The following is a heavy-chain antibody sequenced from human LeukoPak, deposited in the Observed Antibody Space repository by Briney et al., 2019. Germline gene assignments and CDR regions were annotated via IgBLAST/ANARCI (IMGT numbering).Heavy chain of an antibody. CDR2: ISAYNGNT. CDR3: ARDRGARDIVVVPAAYRYFDY. J-gene: IGHJ4*02. V-gene: IGHV1-18*01. CDR1: GYTFTSYG. D-gene: IGHD2-2*01. Sequence: ASVKLSCKASGYTFTSYGISWVRQAPGQGLEWMGWISAYNGNTNYAQKLQGRVTMTTDTSTSTAYMELRSLRSDDTAVYYCARDRGARDIVVVPAAYRYFDYWGQGTLVTVSS.